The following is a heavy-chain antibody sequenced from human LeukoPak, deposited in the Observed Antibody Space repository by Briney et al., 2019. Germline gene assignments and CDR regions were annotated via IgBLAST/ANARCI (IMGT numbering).Heavy chain of an antibody. CDR2: ISAYNGNT. Sequence: ASVTVSCKASGYTFTSYGISWVRQAPGQGLEWMGWISAYNGNTTYAQKLQGRVTMTTDTSTSTAYMELRSLRSDDTAVYYCARVIQGEYSSSSEDYWGQGTLVTVSS. V-gene: IGHV1-18*01. CDR1: GYTFTSYG. CDR3: ARVIQGEYSSSSEDY. D-gene: IGHD6-6*01. J-gene: IGHJ4*02.